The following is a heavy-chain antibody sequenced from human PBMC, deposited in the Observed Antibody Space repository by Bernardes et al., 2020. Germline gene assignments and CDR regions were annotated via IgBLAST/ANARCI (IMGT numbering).Heavy chain of an antibody. Sequence: SETLSLTCTVSGGSISSGDYYWSWIRQPPGKGLEWIGYIYYSGSTYYNPSLKSRVTISVDTSKNQFSLKLSSVTAADTAVYYCARASSSGYDLDYWGQGTLVTVSS. J-gene: IGHJ4*02. CDR1: GGSISSGDYY. V-gene: IGHV4-30-4*01. CDR3: ARASSSGYDLDY. CDR2: IYYSGST. D-gene: IGHD5-12*01.